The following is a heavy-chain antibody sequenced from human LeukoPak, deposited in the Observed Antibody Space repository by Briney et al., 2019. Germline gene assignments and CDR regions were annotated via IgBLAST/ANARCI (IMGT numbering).Heavy chain of an antibody. CDR2: IYYSGST. Sequence: SETLSLTCTVSGGSISSSSYYWGWIRLPPGKGLEWIGSIYYSGSTYYNPSLKSRVTISVDTSKNQFSLELSSVTAADTAVYYCARLNDSYVYYYVDRWGTGTSVTVSS. V-gene: IGHV4-39*01. CDR3: ARLNDSYVYYYVDR. D-gene: IGHD1-1*01. J-gene: IGHJ6*03. CDR1: GGSISSSSYY.